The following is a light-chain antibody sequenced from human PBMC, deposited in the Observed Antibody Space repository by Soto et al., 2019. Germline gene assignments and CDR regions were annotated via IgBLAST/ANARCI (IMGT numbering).Light chain of an antibody. CDR3: QQSFSLPRT. Sequence: DIQMTQSPSSLSASVGDSVTITCRPSQNIKSYLNWYQQKPGEAPKFLIYATSTLQSGVPSRFRGSGSGTEFALTLSSLQPEDVATYYCQQSFSLPRTFGPGTKV. CDR2: ATS. V-gene: IGKV1-39*01. J-gene: IGKJ3*01. CDR1: QNIKSY.